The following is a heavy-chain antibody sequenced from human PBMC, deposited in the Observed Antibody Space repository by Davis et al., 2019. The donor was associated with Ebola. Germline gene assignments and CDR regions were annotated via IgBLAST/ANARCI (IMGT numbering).Heavy chain of an antibody. CDR2: FDPEDGET. CDR1: GYTLTELS. D-gene: IGHD3-16*01. J-gene: IGHJ3*02. Sequence: ASVKVSCKVSGYTLTELSMHWVRQAPGKGLEWMGGFDPEDGETIYAQKFQGRVTMTEDTSTDTAYMELSSLRSEDTAVYYCATGGGYTNAFDIWGQGTMVTVSS. CDR3: ATGGGYTNAFDI. V-gene: IGHV1-24*01.